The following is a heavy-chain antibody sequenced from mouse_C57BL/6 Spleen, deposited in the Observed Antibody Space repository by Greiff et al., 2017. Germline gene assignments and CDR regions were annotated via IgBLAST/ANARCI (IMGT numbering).Heavy chain of an antibody. V-gene: IGHV1-42*01. CDR1: GYSFTGYY. D-gene: IGHD1-1*01. J-gene: IGHJ2*01. CDR3: ARPKPHITTVVDFDY. CDR2: INPSTGGT. Sequence: VQLQQSGPELVKPGASVKISCKASGYSFTGYYMNWVKQSPEKSLEWIGEINPSTGGTTYNQKFKAKATLTVDKSSSTAYMQLKSLTSEDSAVYYCARPKPHITTVVDFDYWGQGTTLTVSS.